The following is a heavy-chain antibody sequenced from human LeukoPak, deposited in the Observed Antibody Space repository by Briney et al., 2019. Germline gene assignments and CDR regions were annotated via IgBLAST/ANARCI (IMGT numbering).Heavy chain of an antibody. Sequence: SETLSLTCAVYGGSFSGYYWSWIRQPPGKGLEWIGEINHSGSTNYNPSLKSRVTISVDTSKNQFSVKLTSVTAADTAVYYCAREMSVYDSGGYLNLFDPWGQGTQVTVSS. V-gene: IGHV4-34*01. D-gene: IGHD3-22*01. CDR3: AREMSVYDSGGYLNLFDP. J-gene: IGHJ5*02. CDR2: INHSGST. CDR1: GGSFSGYY.